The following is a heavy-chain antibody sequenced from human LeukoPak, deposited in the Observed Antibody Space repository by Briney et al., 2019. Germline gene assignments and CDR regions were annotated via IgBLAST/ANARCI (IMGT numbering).Heavy chain of an antibody. CDR3: ARDPGESLAAAAPPDI. CDR1: GGSLSPYY. Sequence: SETLSLTCTVSGGSLSPYYWSWIRQSPGKGLEWIGYISYSGSTNSHPSLKSRVTISVDMSKPQFYLELSSVTAADTAVYYCARDPGESLAAAAPPDIWGQGTMVTVSS. J-gene: IGHJ3*02. CDR2: ISYSGST. V-gene: IGHV4-59*01. D-gene: IGHD6-13*01.